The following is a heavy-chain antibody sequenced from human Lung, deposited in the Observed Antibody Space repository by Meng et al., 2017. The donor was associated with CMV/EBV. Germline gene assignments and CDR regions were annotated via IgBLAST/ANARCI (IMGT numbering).Heavy chain of an antibody. Sequence: ASXXVSXKASGYTFTGYYMHWVRQAPGQGLEWMGWINPNSGGTHYAQKFQGRVTMTRDTSISTAYMELSRLRSDDTAVYYCAKGRIQIWLEKNYYCGMDVXGQGXTVTVSS. D-gene: IGHD5-18*01. CDR2: INPNSGGT. V-gene: IGHV1-2*02. CDR1: GYTFTGYY. CDR3: AKGRIQIWLEKNYYCGMDV. J-gene: IGHJ6*02.